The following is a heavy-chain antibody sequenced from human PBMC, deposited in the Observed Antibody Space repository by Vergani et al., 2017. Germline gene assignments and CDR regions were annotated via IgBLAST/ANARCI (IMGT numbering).Heavy chain of an antibody. D-gene: IGHD3-16*02. CDR2: IWYDGSNT. Sequence: QVQLVESGGGVVQPGRSLRLSCAASGFTFSSYGMHWVRQAPGKGLEWVAVIWYDGSNTYYADSVKGRFTISRDNSKNTLYLQMNSLRAEDTAVYYGARGGDYIWGSYRSFDYWGEGTLVTVSS. J-gene: IGHJ4*02. CDR1: GFTFSSYG. V-gene: IGHV3-33*01. CDR3: ARGGDYIWGSYRSFDY.